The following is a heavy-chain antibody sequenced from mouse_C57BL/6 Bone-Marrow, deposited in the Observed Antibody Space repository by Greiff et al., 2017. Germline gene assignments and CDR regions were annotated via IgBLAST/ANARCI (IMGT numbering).Heavy chain of an antibody. CDR3: AGYGSSWGDY. J-gene: IGHJ2*01. D-gene: IGHD1-1*01. V-gene: IGHV1-81*01. CDR2: IYPRSGNS. Sequence: QVQLQQSGAELARPGASVKLSCKASGYTFTSYGISWVKQRTGQGLEWIGEIYPRSGNSYYNEKFKGKATLTAAKSSSTAYMELRSLTSEDSAVYFCAGYGSSWGDYWGQGTTLTVSS. CDR1: GYTFTSYG.